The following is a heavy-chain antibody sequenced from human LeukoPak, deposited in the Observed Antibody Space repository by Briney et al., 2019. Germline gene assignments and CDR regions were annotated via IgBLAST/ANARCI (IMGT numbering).Heavy chain of an antibody. D-gene: IGHD6-19*01. CDR3: SRVAVAGCFDY. V-gene: IGHV3-73*01. J-gene: IGHJ4*02. CDR1: GFTFSGSA. CDR2: IRSKANSYAT. Sequence: GGSLKLSCAASGFTFSGSAMHWVRQASGKGLEWVGRIRSKANSYATAYAASVKGRFTISRDDSKNTAYLQMNSLKTEDTAVYYCSRVAVAGCFDYWGQGTLVTVSS.